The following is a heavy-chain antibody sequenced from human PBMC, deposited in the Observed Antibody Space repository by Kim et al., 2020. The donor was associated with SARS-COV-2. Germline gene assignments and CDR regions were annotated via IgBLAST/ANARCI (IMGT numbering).Heavy chain of an antibody. J-gene: IGHJ6*03. CDR3: ARHLQGGSYPMDV. CDR1: GGSLTNYH. CDR2: IYYSGNT. Sequence: SETLSLTCTVSGGSLTNYHWAWIRQSPEKGLEYIGWIYYSGNTYYNPSLTGRNTISLDTSRNQFSLTLRSVTAADTAVYYCARHLQGGSYPMDVWGKGTTVTVSS. V-gene: IGHV4-59*08. D-gene: IGHD1-26*01.